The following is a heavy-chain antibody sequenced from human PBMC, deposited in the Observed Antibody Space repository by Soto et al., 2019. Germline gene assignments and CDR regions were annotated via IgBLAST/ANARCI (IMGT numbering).Heavy chain of an antibody. J-gene: IGHJ4*02. CDR3: ARGDLSHDY. V-gene: IGHV4-34*01. Sequence: QVQLQQWGAGLLKPSETLSLTCAVYGGSLSGYYWSWIRQPPGKGLEWIGEINHSGSTNYNPSLKSRVTISVDTSKNQLSLKLSSVTAADTAVYYCARGDLSHDYWGQGTLVTVSS. CDR1: GGSLSGYY. CDR2: INHSGST.